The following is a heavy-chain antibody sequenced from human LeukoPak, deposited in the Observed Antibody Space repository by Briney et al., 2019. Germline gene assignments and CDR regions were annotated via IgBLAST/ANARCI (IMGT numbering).Heavy chain of an antibody. CDR1: GFTFRSYW. J-gene: IGHJ4*02. CDR2: INRDESEQ. V-gene: IGHV3-7*04. Sequence: GGSLRLSCAASGFTFRSYWMNWVRQGPGKGLEWVAIINRDESEQYYVDSVKGRFTISRDNAKNSLYLQMNSLAAEDTAVYYCARSSGPGTLDSWGRGTLVTVSS. CDR3: ARSSGPGTLDS. D-gene: IGHD1-26*01.